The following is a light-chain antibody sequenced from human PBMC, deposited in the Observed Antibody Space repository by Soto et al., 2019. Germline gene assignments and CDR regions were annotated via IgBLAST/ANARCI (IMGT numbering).Light chain of an antibody. CDR2: GAS. CDR1: KSVSSSY. V-gene: IGKV3-20*01. J-gene: IGKJ5*01. Sequence: EIVLTQSPGTLSLSPGERATLSCRASKSVSSSYLAWYQQKPCQAPRLLIYGASSRATGIPDRFSGSGSGTDFTLTISRLEPEDFAVYYCQQYGTSPPITFGQGTRLEIK. CDR3: QQYGTSPPIT.